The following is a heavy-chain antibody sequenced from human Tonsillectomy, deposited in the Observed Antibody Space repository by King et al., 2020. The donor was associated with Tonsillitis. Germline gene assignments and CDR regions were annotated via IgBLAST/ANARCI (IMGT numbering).Heavy chain of an antibody. CDR2: FSLSGST. CDR1: GASISSGSYD. CDR3: AREYDFWSGYPNTVALDI. V-gene: IGHV4-61*02. D-gene: IGHD3-3*01. J-gene: IGHJ3*02. Sequence: QLQESGPRLVKPSQTLSLTCTVSGASISSGSYDWTWIRQPAGKGLEWIGRFSLSGSTSYNPSLKSRVTMSVDTSKNHFSLKLSSVTAADTAVYYCAREYDFWSGYPNTVALDIWGQGTMVTVSS.